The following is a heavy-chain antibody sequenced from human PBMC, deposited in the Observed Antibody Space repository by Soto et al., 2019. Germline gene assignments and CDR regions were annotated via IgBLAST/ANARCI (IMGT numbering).Heavy chain of an antibody. CDR1: GFTFSSYG. CDR2: ISYDGSNK. D-gene: IGHD3-10*01. V-gene: IGHV3-30*18. Sequence: PGGSLRLSCAASGFTFSSYGMHWVRQAPGKGLEWVAVISYDGSNKYYADSVKGRFTISRDNPKNTLYLQMNSLRAEDTAVYYCAKEGYYGSGSPYYFDYWGQGTLVTVSS. J-gene: IGHJ4*02. CDR3: AKEGYYGSGSPYYFDY.